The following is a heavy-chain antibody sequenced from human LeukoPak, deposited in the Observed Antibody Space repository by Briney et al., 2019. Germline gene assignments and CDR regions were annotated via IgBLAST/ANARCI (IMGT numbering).Heavy chain of an antibody. D-gene: IGHD3-10*01. V-gene: IGHV1-2*04. CDR2: INPNSGGT. Sequence: GASVKVSCTASGYTFTGYYMHWVRQAPGQGLEWMGWINPNSGGTNYAQKFQGWVTMTRDTSISTAYMELSRLRSDDTAVYYCARDGPGGSGSYPEYYFDYWGQGTLVTVSS. CDR1: GYTFTGYY. CDR3: ARDGPGGSGSYPEYYFDY. J-gene: IGHJ4*02.